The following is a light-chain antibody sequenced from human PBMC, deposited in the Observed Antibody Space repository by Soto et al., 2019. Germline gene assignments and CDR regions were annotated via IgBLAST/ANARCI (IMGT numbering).Light chain of an antibody. J-gene: IGKJ1*01. CDR3: QQYNSYSPTWT. Sequence: DIQMTQSPSTLSASVGDRVTITCRASQSISRWLAWYQQKPGKAPQLLIYDASSLASGVPSRFSGSGAGTEFTLTISSLQPDDFATYSGQQYNSYSPTWTFGQGTKVEIK. CDR2: DAS. V-gene: IGKV1-5*01. CDR1: QSISRW.